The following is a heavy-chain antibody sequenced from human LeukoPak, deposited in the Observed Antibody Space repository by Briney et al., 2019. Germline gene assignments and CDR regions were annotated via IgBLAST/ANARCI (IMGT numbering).Heavy chain of an antibody. D-gene: IGHD4-17*01. Sequence: SGPALVKSTQTLTLTCTFSGFSLSTSGMCVSWIRQPPGKALEWLARIDWDDDKYYSTSLKTRLTISKDTSKNQVVLTMTNMDPVDAATYYCARILTTVTHDAFDIWGQGTMVTVSS. CDR3: ARILTTVTHDAFDI. CDR2: IDWDDDK. V-gene: IGHV2-70*11. J-gene: IGHJ3*02. CDR1: GFSLSTSGMC.